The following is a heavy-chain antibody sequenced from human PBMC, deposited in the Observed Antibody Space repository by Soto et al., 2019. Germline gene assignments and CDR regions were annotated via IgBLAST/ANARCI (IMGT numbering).Heavy chain of an antibody. CDR1: GGSISSGGYY. Sequence: SETLSLTCTVSGGSISSGGYYWSWIRQHPGKGLEWIGYIYYSGSTYYNPSLKSRVTISVDTSKNQFSLKLSSVTAADTAVYYCARGGRDYVWGSYRYTGRPFDYWGQGTLVTVS. J-gene: IGHJ4*02. CDR2: IYYSGST. CDR3: ARGGRDYVWGSYRYTGRPFDY. D-gene: IGHD3-16*02. V-gene: IGHV4-31*03.